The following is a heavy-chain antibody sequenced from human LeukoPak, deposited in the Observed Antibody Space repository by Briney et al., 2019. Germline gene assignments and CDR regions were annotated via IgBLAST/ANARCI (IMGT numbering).Heavy chain of an antibody. CDR2: ISDSSSYI. V-gene: IGHV3-21*01. CDR3: ARGQNFVVV. D-gene: IGHD2/OR15-2a*01. CDR1: GFTFRNYD. Sequence: PGGSLRLSCAASGFTFRNYDMKWVRQAPGKGLEWVSSISDSSSYIYYADSVKGRFTTSRDNAKNSLYLQMNSLRAEDTAVYYCARGQNFVVVWGQGTTVTVSS. J-gene: IGHJ6*02.